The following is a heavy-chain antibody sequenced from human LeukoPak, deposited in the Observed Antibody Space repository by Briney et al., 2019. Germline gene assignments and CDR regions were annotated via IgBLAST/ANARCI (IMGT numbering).Heavy chain of an antibody. V-gene: IGHV4-38-2*02. D-gene: IGHD1-26*01. Sequence: SETLSLTCTVSGYSISNGFYWAWIRQPPGKGLEWIESIFHSGSTYYNPSLKIRVTISVDTSKNQFSLNLSSVTAADTAVYYCARGDGSPSGILYYGMDVWGQGTTVTVSS. CDR3: ARGDGSPSGILYYGMDV. CDR2: IFHSGST. CDR1: GYSISNGFY. J-gene: IGHJ6*02.